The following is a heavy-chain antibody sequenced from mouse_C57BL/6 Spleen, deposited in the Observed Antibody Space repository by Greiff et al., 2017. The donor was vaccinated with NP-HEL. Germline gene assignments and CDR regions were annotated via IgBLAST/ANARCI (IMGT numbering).Heavy chain of an antibody. CDR3: TRSLYYYGSSYCAMDY. Sequence: VQLQQSGAELVRPGASVTLSCKASGYTFTDYEMHWVKQTPVHGLEWIGAIDPETGGTAYNQKFKGKAILTADKSSSTAYMELRSLTFEDSAVYYCTRSLYYYGSSYCAMDYWGQGTSVTVSS. J-gene: IGHJ4*01. D-gene: IGHD1-1*01. V-gene: IGHV1-15*01. CDR1: GYTFTDYE. CDR2: IDPETGGT.